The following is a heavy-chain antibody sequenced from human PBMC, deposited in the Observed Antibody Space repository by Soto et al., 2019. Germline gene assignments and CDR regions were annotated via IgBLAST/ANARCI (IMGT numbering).Heavy chain of an antibody. CDR3: ARDPRGGPGSY. Sequence: ASVKVSCKISGYSFTGYSLHWVRQAPGQGLEWMGWINPNSGGTNYAQKFQGRVTMTRDTSISTAYMELSRLRSDDTAVYYCARDPRGGPGSYWGQGTLVTVSS. J-gene: IGHJ4*02. CDR2: INPNSGGT. D-gene: IGHD2-15*01. CDR1: GYSFTGYS. V-gene: IGHV1-2*02.